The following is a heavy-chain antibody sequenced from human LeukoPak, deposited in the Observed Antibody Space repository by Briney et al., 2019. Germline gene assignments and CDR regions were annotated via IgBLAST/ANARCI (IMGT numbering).Heavy chain of an antibody. CDR1: GFTFSYYE. D-gene: IGHD2-8*01. J-gene: IGHJ6*02. CDR2: INSRGSTI. Sequence: PGGSLRLSCAAPGFTFSYYEMNWVRQAPGKGLEWVSYINSRGSTIYYADSVKGRFTISRDNGKNALYLQMNSLRAEDTAVYYCARGRVYRDGTDVWGQGTTVTVSS. CDR3: ARGRVYRDGTDV. V-gene: IGHV3-48*03.